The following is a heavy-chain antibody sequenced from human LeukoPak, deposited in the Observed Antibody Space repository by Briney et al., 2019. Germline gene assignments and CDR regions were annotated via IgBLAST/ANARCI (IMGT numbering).Heavy chain of an antibody. CDR1: GFTFDNYA. CDR3: AKVRGTYSSGYFFDY. D-gene: IGHD6-19*01. J-gene: IGHJ4*02. Sequence: GRSLRLSCAASGFTFDNYAMHWVRRAPGKGLEWLSIISWNSGYIGYADSVKGRFTISRDNAEKSLDLQMNSLRAEDTAFYYCAKVRGTYSSGYFFDYWGQGTLVIVSS. V-gene: IGHV3-9*01. CDR2: ISWNSGYI.